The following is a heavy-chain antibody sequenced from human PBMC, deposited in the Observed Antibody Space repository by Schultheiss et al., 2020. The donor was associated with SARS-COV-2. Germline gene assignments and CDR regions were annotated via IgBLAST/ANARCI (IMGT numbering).Heavy chain of an antibody. CDR2: IYHSGTS. V-gene: IGHV4-38-2*01. D-gene: IGHD6-13*01. CDR3: AKVGSSSWAEKRWFDP. J-gene: IGHJ5*02. Sequence: SETLSLTCAVSGYSISSGYSWGWIRQPPGKGLEWIGSIYHSGTSYYNPSLKSRVTISVDTSKNQFSLKLSSVTAADTAVYYCAKVGSSSWAEKRWFDPWGQGTLVTVSS. CDR1: GYSISSGYS.